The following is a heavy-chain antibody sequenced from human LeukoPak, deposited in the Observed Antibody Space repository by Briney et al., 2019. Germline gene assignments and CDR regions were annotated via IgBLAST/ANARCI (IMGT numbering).Heavy chain of an antibody. CDR3: ARGKLYYYDSSGYPRTYYFDY. CDR2: INHSGNT. J-gene: IGHJ4*02. V-gene: IGHV4-34*01. CDR1: GGSFSGYY. Sequence: PSETLSLTCAVYGGSFSGYYWSWIRQPPGKGLEWIGEINHSGNTNYNPSLKSRVTISVDTSKNQFSLKLSSVTAADTAVYYCARGKLYYYDSSGYPRTYYFDYWGQGTLVTVSS. D-gene: IGHD3-22*01.